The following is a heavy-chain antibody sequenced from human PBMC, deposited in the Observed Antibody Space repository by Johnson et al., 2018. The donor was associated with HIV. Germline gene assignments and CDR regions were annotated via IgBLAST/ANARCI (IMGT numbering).Heavy chain of an antibody. J-gene: IGHJ3*02. D-gene: IGHD5-18*01. V-gene: IGHV3-20*04. CDR3: SRLPTGYSRDGFDI. Sequence: VQLVESGVGVVRPGVSLRLSCAASGFTFDDYGMSWVRQAPGKGLEWVSGISGSGGRTYYADSVKGRFTISRDTSKNTLYLQMNSLRAGDTAVYYCSRLPTGYSRDGFDIWGQGTMVTVSS. CDR1: GFTFDDYG. CDR2: ISGSGGRT.